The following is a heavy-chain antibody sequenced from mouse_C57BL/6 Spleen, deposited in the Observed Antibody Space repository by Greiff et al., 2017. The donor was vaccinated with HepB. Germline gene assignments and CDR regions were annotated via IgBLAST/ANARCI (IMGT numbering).Heavy chain of an antibody. CDR2: IYPGSGNT. D-gene: IGHD2-2*01. CDR3: ARGGYGYDGSYWYFDV. V-gene: IGHV1-76*01. CDR1: GYTFTDYY. J-gene: IGHJ1*03. Sequence: VKLVESGAELVRPGASVKLSCKASGYTFTDYYINWVKQRPGQGLEWIARIYPGSGNTYYNEKFKGKATLTAEKSSSTAYMQLSSLTSEDSAVYFCARGGYGYDGSYWYFDVWGTGTTVTVSS.